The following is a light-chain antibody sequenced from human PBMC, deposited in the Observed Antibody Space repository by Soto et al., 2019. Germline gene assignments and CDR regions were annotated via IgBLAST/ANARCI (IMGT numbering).Light chain of an antibody. V-gene: IGLV1-51*01. CDR2: DNK. CDR1: SSNIGNNY. CDR3: GTWDSSLSAGV. J-gene: IGLJ2*01. Sequence: QSVLTQPPSVSAAPGQKVTISCSGSSSNIGNNYVSWYQQVPGTAPKLLIYDNKKRPSGIADRFSGSKSGSSATLAITGLQTGDEADYYCGTWDSSLSAGVFGGGTKVTVL.